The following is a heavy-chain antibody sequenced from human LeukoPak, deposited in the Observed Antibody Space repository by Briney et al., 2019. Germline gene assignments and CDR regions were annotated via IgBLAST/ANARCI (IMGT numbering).Heavy chain of an antibody. CDR3: ARALDTTVLLGAY. D-gene: IGHD1-1*01. CDR2: MSPYSGTT. V-gene: IGHV1-8*01. Sequence: ASVKVSCRASGYTFTNYDINWMRQASGQGLEWMGWMSPYSGTTGPAQKFQGRVTMTRNTSISTAYLEMSSLTSEDTAVYYCARALDTTVLLGAYWGQGTLVTVSS. CDR1: GYTFTNYD. J-gene: IGHJ4*02.